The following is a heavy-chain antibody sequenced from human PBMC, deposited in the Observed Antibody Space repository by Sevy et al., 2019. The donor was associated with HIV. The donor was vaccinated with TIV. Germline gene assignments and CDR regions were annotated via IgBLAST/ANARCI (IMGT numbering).Heavy chain of an antibody. Sequence: SETLSLTCTVSGGSISSYYWSWIRQPAGKGLEWIGRIYTSGSTNYNPSLKSRVTMSVDTSKNQFSLKLSSVTAADTAVSYCAREIWSGYYRPPMFDYWGQGTLVTVSS. D-gene: IGHD3-3*01. CDR2: IYTSGST. V-gene: IGHV4-4*07. CDR3: AREIWSGYYRPPMFDY. CDR1: GGSISSYY. J-gene: IGHJ4*02.